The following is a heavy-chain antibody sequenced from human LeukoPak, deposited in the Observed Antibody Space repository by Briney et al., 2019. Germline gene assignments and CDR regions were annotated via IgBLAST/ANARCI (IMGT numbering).Heavy chain of an antibody. J-gene: IGHJ6*02. CDR3: ARVFYYYGSGSYMDV. D-gene: IGHD3-10*01. CDR1: GFTFSSYS. V-gene: IGHV3-21*01. Sequence: GGSLRLSCAASGFTFSSYSMNWVRQAPGKGLEWVSSISSSSSYIYYADSVKGRFTISRDNAKNSLYLQMNSLRAEDTAVYYCARVFYYYGSGSYMDVWGQGTTVTVSS. CDR2: ISSSSSYI.